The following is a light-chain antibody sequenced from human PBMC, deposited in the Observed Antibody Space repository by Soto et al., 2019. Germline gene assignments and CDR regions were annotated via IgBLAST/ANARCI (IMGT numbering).Light chain of an antibody. CDR3: SSYTTSNTLGV. CDR1: SSDVGGYNY. CDR2: DVS. J-gene: IGLJ3*02. Sequence: QSALTQPASVSGSPGQSITISCTGTSSDVGGYNYVSWYQQHPGKAPKLIIYDVSNWPSGVSNRFSGSKSGSTASLTISGLQAEDEADYYCSSYTTSNTLGVFGGGTKLTVL. V-gene: IGLV2-14*01.